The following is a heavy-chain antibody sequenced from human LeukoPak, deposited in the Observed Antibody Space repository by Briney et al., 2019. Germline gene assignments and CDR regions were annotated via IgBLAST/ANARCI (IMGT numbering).Heavy chain of an antibody. V-gene: IGHV4-39*01. Sequence: PSETLSLTCTVSGGSISSYYWGWIRQPPGKGLEWIGSIYYSGSTYYNPSLKSRVTISVDTSKNQFSLKLSSVTAADAAVYYCARRAWGYGIAIDYWGQGTLVTVSS. D-gene: IGHD2-15*01. J-gene: IGHJ4*02. CDR1: GGSISSYY. CDR3: ARRAWGYGIAIDY. CDR2: IYYSGST.